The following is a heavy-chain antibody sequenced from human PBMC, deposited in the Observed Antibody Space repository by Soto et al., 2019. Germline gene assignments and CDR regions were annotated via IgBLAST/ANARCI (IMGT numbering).Heavy chain of an antibody. CDR1: GGSVSSGSYY. Sequence: SETLSPTCTVSGGSVSSGSYYCSWIRQPPGKGLEWIGYIYYSGSTNYNPSLKSRVTISVDRSKNQFSLKLSSVTAADTAVYYCARGLISGSHYSGGWYYFDSWGKGTQVTVS. V-gene: IGHV4-61*01. D-gene: IGHD1-26*01. J-gene: IGHJ4*02. CDR3: ARGLISGSHYSGGWYYFDS. CDR2: IYYSGST.